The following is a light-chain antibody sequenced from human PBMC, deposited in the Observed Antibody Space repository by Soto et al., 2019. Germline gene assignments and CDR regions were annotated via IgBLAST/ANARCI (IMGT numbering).Light chain of an antibody. V-gene: IGLV2-8*01. CDR2: EVS. Sequence: QSALTQPPSASGSPGQSVTISCTGTSSDVGGYNYVSWYQQHPGKAPKFLIFEVSRRPSGVPDRFSGSKSGNTASLTVSGLQADDEADYYCSSYAGSNNPVIFGGGIKLTVL. CDR3: SSYAGSNNPVI. CDR1: SSDVGGYNY. J-gene: IGLJ2*01.